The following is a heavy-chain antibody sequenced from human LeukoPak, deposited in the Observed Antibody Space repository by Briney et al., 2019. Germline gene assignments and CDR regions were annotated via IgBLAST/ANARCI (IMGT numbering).Heavy chain of an antibody. V-gene: IGHV3-66*01. Sequence: PGGSLRLSCAASGLTFSSYGMHWVRQAPGEGLEWVSLIYSGGSISYADSVKGRFTISRDNSKNTLYLQINSLRAEDTAVYYCARKTDHQTGGDYWGQGTLVTVSS. J-gene: IGHJ4*02. D-gene: IGHD1-1*01. CDR1: GLTFSSYG. CDR2: IYSGGSI. CDR3: ARKTDHQTGGDY.